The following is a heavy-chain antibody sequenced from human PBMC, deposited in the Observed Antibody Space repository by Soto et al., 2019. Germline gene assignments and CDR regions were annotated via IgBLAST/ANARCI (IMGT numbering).Heavy chain of an antibody. Sequence: QVQLVQSGPEVKKPGASVKVSCKASGYTFTSDGITWVRQAPGQGLEWMDWITVNSGNTHYAQKLQGRVTMTTDTSTTTAYMELWSLRSDDTAVYYCARASIYGTYYYFDHWGQGTPVTVSS. CDR3: ARASIYGTYYYFDH. CDR2: ITVNSGNT. CDR1: GYTFTSDG. V-gene: IGHV1-18*04. J-gene: IGHJ4*02. D-gene: IGHD1-26*01.